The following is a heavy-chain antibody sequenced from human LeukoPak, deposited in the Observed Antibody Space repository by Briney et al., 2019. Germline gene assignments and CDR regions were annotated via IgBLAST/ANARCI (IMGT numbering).Heavy chain of an antibody. CDR1: GGSLSSGSDY. J-gene: IGHJ4*02. CDR3: ARGQAALWFGEL. Sequence: PSETLSLTCTVSGGSLSSGSDYWSWIRQPPGKGLEWIGHISYSGSTNYNPSLKSRVTISLDTSKNQLSLKLSSVTTADTAVYYCARGQAALWFGELWGQGTLVTVSS. V-gene: IGHV4-61*01. D-gene: IGHD3-10*01. CDR2: ISYSGST.